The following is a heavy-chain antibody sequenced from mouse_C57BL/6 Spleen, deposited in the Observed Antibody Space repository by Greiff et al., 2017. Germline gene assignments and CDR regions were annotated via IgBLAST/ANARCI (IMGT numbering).Heavy chain of an antibody. CDR1: GFTFSDYG. Sequence: EVQRVESGGGLVKPGGSLKLSCAASGFTFSDYGMHWVRQAPEKGLEWVAYISSGSSTIYYADTVKGRFTISRDNAKNTLFLQMTSLRSEDTAMYYCARGDYGSSPAWFAYWGQGTLVTVSA. CDR3: ARGDYGSSPAWFAY. V-gene: IGHV5-17*01. CDR2: ISSGSSTI. J-gene: IGHJ3*01. D-gene: IGHD1-1*01.